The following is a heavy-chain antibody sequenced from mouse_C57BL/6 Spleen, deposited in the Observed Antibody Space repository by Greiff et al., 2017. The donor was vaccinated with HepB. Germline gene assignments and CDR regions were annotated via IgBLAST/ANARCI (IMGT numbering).Heavy chain of an antibody. CDR2: IHPNSGST. Sequence: VQLQQPGAELVKPGASVKLSCKASGYTFTSYWMHWVKQRPGQGLEWIGMIHPNSGSTNYNEKFKSKATLTVDKSSSTAYMQLSSLTSEDSAVYYCARPFYYYGSRNYFDYWGQGTTRTVSS. V-gene: IGHV1-64*01. CDR3: ARPFYYYGSRNYFDY. J-gene: IGHJ2*01. CDR1: GYTFTSYW. D-gene: IGHD1-1*01.